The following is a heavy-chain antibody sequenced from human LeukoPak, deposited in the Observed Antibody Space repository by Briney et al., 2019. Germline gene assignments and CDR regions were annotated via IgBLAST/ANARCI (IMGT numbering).Heavy chain of an antibody. V-gene: IGHV2-5*02. CDR2: VFWDADK. CDR1: GFSLSTSGLV. D-gene: IGHD2-8*01. CDR3: AHRPLPQRYCTNGVCYTEGYYFDY. Sequence: SSPTLVKHTQTLTLTCTFSGFSLSTSGLVLGWIRQPPGKALRWPARVFWDADKRYSPSLKSRLTITKDTSKNQVVLTMTNMDPVDTATYYCAHRPLPQRYCTNGVCYTEGYYFDYWGQGTLVTVSS. J-gene: IGHJ4*02.